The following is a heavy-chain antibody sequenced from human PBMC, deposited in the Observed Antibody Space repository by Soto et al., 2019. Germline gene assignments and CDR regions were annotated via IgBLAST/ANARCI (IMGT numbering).Heavy chain of an antibody. CDR1: GGSISSSSYY. D-gene: IGHD6-13*01. CDR2: IYYSGST. V-gene: IGHV4-39*01. J-gene: IGHJ4*02. Sequence: QLQLQESGPGLVKPSETLSLTCTVSGGSISSSSYYWGWIRQPPGKGLEWIGSIYYSGSTYYNPSLKSRVTISVDTSKNQFSLKLSSVTAADTAVYYCASSGAHIAAAGGPFEIDYWGQGTLVTVSS. CDR3: ASSGAHIAAAGGPFEIDY.